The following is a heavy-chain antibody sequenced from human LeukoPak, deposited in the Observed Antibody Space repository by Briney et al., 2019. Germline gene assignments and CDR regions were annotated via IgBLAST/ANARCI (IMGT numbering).Heavy chain of an antibody. CDR2: INPNSGGT. D-gene: IGHD1-26*01. J-gene: IGHJ4*02. V-gene: IGHV1-2*02. CDR3: ARGPRWDPHFDY. Sequence: ASVKVSCKASGYSFIGYYMHWVRQAPGQGLEWMGWINPNSGGTNYAQKFQGRVTMTRDTSISTAYMELSRLRSDDTAVYYCARGPRWDPHFDYWGQGILVTVSS. CDR1: GYSFIGYY.